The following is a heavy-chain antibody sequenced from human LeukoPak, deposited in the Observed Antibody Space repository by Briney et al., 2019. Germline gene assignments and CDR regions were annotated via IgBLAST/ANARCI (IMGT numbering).Heavy chain of an antibody. J-gene: IGHJ6*02. CDR1: GYTFTSYD. V-gene: IGHV1-8*01. Sequence: GASVKVSCKASGYTFTSYDINWVRQATGQGLEWMGWMNPNSGNTGYAQKFQGRVTMTRNTSVSTAYMELSSLRSEDTAVYYCARGRFQDFGDYYYGMDVRGQGTTVTVSS. CDR3: ARGRFQDFGDYYYGMDV. D-gene: IGHD3-10*01. CDR2: MNPNSGNT.